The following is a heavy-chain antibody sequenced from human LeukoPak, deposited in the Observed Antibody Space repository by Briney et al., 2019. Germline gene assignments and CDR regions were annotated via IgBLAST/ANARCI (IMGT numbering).Heavy chain of an antibody. V-gene: IGHV3-11*01. D-gene: IGHD2-2*01. J-gene: IGHJ6*03. CDR3: ARGCSSTSCYLKGHYYYYMDV. CDR1: GFTFSDYY. CDR2: ISSSGSTI. Sequence: GGSLRLSCAASGFTFSDYYMSWIRQAPGEGLEWVSYISSSGSTIYYADSVKGRFTISRDNAKNSLYLQMNSLRAEDTAVYYCARGCSSTSCYLKGHYYYYMDVWGKGTTVTVSS.